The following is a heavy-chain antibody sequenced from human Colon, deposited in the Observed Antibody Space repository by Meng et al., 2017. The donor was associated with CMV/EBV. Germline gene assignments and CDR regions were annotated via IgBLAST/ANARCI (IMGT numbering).Heavy chain of an antibody. CDR3: ARGLYGSGRHQIDY. V-gene: IGHV4-34*01. CDR1: GGSFSGYY. Sequence: QGQLQQWGAGLLKPSETLSLTCAGYGGSFSGYYWSWIRQPPGKGLEWIGEINHSGSTNYNPSLKSRVTISVDTSKNQFSLKLSSVTAADTAVYYCARGLYGSGRHQIDYWGQGTLVTVSS. CDR2: INHSGST. D-gene: IGHD3-10*01. J-gene: IGHJ4*02.